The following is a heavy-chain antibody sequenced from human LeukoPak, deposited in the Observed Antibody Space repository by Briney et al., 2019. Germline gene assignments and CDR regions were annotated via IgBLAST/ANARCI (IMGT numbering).Heavy chain of an antibody. CDR1: GGSFSGYY. D-gene: IGHD2-2*01. J-gene: IGHJ5*02. CDR2: INHSGST. CDR3: ARTQDHRRYCSSTSCQGWFDP. Sequence: SETLSLTCAVYGGSFSGYYWSWIRQPPGKGLEWIGEINHSGSTNYNPSLKSRVTISVDTSKNQFSLELSSVTAADTAVYYCARTQDHRRYCSSTSCQGWFDPWGQGTLVTVSS. V-gene: IGHV4-34*01.